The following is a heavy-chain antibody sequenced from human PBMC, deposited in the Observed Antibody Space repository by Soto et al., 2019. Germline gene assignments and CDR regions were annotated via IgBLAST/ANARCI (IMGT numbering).Heavy chain of an antibody. CDR2: ISSSSSYI. CDR3: ARVDYYYGMDV. V-gene: IGHV3-21*01. J-gene: IGHJ6*02. Sequence: GGSLRLSCAASGFTFSNYAMSWVRQAPGKGLEWGAAISSSSSYIYYADSVKGRFIISRDNAKNSLYLQMNSLRAEDTAVYYCARVDYYYGMDVGGQGTTVTVSS. CDR1: GFTFSNYA.